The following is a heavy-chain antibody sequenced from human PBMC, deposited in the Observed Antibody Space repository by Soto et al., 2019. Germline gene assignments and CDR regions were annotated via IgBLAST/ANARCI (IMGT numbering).Heavy chain of an antibody. Sequence: QVQLVESGGGVVQPGRSLRLSCAASGFTLSSYGMHWVRQAPGKGLEWVAVISYDGSNKYYADSVKDRFTISRDNSKNTLYLQINSLRAEDTAVYYCANIPYSWNGADAFDIWGQGTLVTVSS. J-gene: IGHJ3*02. CDR3: ANIPYSWNGADAFDI. V-gene: IGHV3-30*18. CDR1: GFTLSSYG. CDR2: ISYDGSNK. D-gene: IGHD1-1*01.